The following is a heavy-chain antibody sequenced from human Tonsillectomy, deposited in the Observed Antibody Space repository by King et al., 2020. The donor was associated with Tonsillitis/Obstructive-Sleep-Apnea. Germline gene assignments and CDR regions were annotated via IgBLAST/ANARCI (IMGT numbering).Heavy chain of an antibody. V-gene: IGHV4-39*01. D-gene: IGHD2-2*01. CDR1: GGSIISSIYY. Sequence: QLQESGPGLVKPSETLSLTCTVSGGSIISSIYYWVWIRQPPGKGLEWIGNIYYSGTTHYNSSLKSRLTISVDTSKNQFSLKLSSLTAAATAVYYCASPPSYCSSPSPCQGVFDIWGQGTMVTVSS. CDR2: IYYSGTT. CDR3: ASPPSYCSSPSPCQGVFDI. J-gene: IGHJ3*02.